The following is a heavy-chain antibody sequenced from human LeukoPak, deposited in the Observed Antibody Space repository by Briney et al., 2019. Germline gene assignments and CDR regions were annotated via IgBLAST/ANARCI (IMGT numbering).Heavy chain of an antibody. CDR3: ARDGNGDDYYYYMDV. CDR1: GYTFTSYY. CDR2: INPSGGST. J-gene: IGHJ6*03. Sequence: GASVKVSCKASGYTFTSYYMHWVRQAPGQGLEWMGIINPSGGSTSYAQKFQGRVTMTRDMSTSTVYMELSSLRSEDTAVYYCARDGNGDDYYYYMDVWGKGTTVTVSS. V-gene: IGHV1-46*01. D-gene: IGHD1-1*01.